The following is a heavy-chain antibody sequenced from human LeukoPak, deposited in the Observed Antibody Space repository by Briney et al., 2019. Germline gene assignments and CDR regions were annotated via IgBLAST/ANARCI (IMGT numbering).Heavy chain of an antibody. Sequence: ASVKVSCKASGYTFTSYDINWVQQATGQGLEWMGWMNPNSGNTGYAQKFQGRVTMTRNTSISTAYMELSSLRSEDTAVYYCARSSGYYSSLFYMHVWGKGTTVTVSS. V-gene: IGHV1-8*01. D-gene: IGHD3-22*01. J-gene: IGHJ6*03. CDR1: GYTFTSYD. CDR2: MNPNSGNT. CDR3: ARSSGYYSSLFYMHV.